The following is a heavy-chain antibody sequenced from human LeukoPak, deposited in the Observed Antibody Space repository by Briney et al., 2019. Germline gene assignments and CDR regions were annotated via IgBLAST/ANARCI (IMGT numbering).Heavy chain of an antibody. CDR3: ARTVNYDYVWGSYRHFDY. D-gene: IGHD3-16*02. V-gene: IGHV1-2*06. Sequence: ASVQVSCEASGYTFTGYYMHWVRQAPGQGLEWMGRINPNSGGTNYAQKFQGRVTMTRDTSISTAYMELSRLRSDDTAVYYCARTVNYDYVWGSYRHFDYWGQGTLVTVSS. CDR1: GYTFTGYY. J-gene: IGHJ4*02. CDR2: INPNSGGT.